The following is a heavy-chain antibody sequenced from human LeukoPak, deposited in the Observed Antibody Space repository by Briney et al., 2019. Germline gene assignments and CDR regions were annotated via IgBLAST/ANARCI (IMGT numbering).Heavy chain of an antibody. CDR1: GYTFISYG. Sequence: ASVKVSCKASGYTFISYGIIWVRQAPGQGLEWMGWISSYNGHTLYAQKFQGRVTMTTDTSTSTAYMELRSLRSDDTAVYFCAREDYDFWTGHDPFDIRGPGTMVTVSS. D-gene: IGHD3-3*01. J-gene: IGHJ3*02. V-gene: IGHV1-18*04. CDR2: ISSYNGHT. CDR3: AREDYDFWTGHDPFDI.